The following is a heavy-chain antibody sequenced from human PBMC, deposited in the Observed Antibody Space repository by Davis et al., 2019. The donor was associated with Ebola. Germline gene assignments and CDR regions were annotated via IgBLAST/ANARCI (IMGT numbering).Heavy chain of an antibody. CDR1: GFTFSSYA. CDR2: ISGSGGST. J-gene: IGHJ6*01. CDR3: AKDPALLWCLHQGPIGLPPGTLLQEHL. Sequence: GESLKISCAASGFTFSSYAMSWVRQAPGKGLEWVSAISGSGGSTYYADSAKGRFTKPRDNSKNTLYAQMSSLRAWNTAVYHCAKDPALLWCLHQGPIGLPPGTLLQEHLWG. D-gene: IGHD2-21*01. V-gene: IGHV3-23*01.